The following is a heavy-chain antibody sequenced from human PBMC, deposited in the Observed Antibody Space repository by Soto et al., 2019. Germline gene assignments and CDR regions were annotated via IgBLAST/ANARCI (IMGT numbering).Heavy chain of an antibody. CDR1: GLTFSSSW. J-gene: IGHJ4*02. V-gene: IGHV3-7*01. Sequence: EVHLVESGGGLVQPGGSLRLSCAASGLTFSSSWMSWARQAPGKGLPWVANIKEDGSEEYYLDSVKGRFTISRDNAKNSLYLLMNSLTAEDTAVYYCARDLGYQTLDYWGQGTLVTVSS. D-gene: IGHD6-25*01. CDR3: ARDLGYQTLDY. CDR2: IKEDGSEE.